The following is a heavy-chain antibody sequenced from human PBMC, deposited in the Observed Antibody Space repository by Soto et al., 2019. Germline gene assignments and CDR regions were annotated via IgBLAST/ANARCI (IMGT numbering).Heavy chain of an antibody. D-gene: IGHD1-1*01. V-gene: IGHV1-69*02. CDR3: ERGTTETTITHTKYYYYYRDV. Sequence: GASVKVSCKASGGTFSSYTISWVRQAPGQGLEWMGRIIPILGIANYAQKFQGRVTITADKSTSTAYMELSSLRSEDTAVYYCERGTTETTITHTKYYYYYRDVGGKGTRVTVS. J-gene: IGHJ6*03. CDR1: GGTFSSYT. CDR2: IIPILGIA.